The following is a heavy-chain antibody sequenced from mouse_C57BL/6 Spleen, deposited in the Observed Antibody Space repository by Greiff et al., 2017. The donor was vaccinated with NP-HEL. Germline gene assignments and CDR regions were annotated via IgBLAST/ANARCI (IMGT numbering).Heavy chain of an antibody. J-gene: IGHJ2*01. D-gene: IGHD2-2*01. CDR2: IWWDDDK. V-gene: IGHV8-8*01. CDR3: ARTYGYDRDFDD. CDR1: GFSLSTFGMG. Sequence: QVTLKESGPGILQPSQTLSLPCSFSGFSLSTFGMGVGWIRQPSGTGLVWLAHIWWDDDKYYNPALKSRLTISKATSKNQVFLKFSNVVTADTATYYCARTYGYDRDFDDWGQGTTLTVSS.